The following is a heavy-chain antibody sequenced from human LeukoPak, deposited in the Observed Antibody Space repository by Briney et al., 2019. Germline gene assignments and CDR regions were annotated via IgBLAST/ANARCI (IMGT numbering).Heavy chain of an antibody. Sequence: GRSLRLSCAASGFTFSSYAMHWVRQAPGKGLEWVAAISYDGSNKYYADSVKGRFTISRDNSKNTLYLQMNSLRAEDTAVYYCARDNLQQLVHFDYWGQGTLVTVSS. V-gene: IGHV3-30-3*01. D-gene: IGHD6-13*01. CDR1: GFTFSSYA. J-gene: IGHJ4*02. CDR2: ISYDGSNK. CDR3: ARDNLQQLVHFDY.